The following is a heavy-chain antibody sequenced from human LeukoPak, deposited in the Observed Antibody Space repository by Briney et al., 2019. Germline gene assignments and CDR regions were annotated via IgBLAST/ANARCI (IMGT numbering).Heavy chain of an antibody. CDR2: ISRSGSTI. CDR3: VNAYGDYGQFDY. V-gene: IGHV3-48*03. CDR1: GFTFSNYD. J-gene: IGHJ4*02. D-gene: IGHD4-17*01. Sequence: PGGSLRLSCAASGFTFSNYDMNWVRQAPGKGLEWVSYISRSGSTISYADSVKGRFTISRDNSKNSLYLQLNSLRVEDTAVYYCVNAYGDYGQFDYWGQGTLVTVSS.